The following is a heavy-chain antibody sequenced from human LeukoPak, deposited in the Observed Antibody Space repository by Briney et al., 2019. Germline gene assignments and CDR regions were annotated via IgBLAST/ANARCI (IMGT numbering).Heavy chain of an antibody. D-gene: IGHD3-22*01. Sequence: GGSLRLSCAASGFTFSNYWMHWVRQAPGKGLEWVSYISSSGSTIYYADSVKGRFTISRDNAKNSLYLQMNSLRAEDTAVYYCASTAPPYYYDSSGYYRRLIDYWGQGTLVTVSS. CDR1: GFTFSNYW. CDR2: ISSSGSTI. CDR3: ASTAPPYYYDSSGYYRRLIDY. J-gene: IGHJ4*02. V-gene: IGHV3-11*01.